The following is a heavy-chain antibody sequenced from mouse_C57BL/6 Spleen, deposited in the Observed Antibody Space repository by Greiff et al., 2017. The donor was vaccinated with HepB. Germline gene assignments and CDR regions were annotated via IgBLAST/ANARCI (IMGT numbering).Heavy chain of an antibody. V-gene: IGHV1-64*01. CDR2: IHPNSGST. Sequence: QVQLQQPGAELVKPGASVKLSCKASGYTFTSYWMHWVKQRPGQGLEWIGMIHPNSGSTNYNEKFKSKATLTVDKSTSTAYMQLSSLTSEDAAVYYCARGDGYYFDYWGQGTTLTVSS. D-gene: IGHD2-3*01. J-gene: IGHJ2*01. CDR1: GYTFTSYW. CDR3: ARGDGYYFDY.